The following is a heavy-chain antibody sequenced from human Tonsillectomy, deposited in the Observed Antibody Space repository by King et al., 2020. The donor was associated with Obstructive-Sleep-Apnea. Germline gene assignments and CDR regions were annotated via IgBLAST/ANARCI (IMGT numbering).Heavy chain of an antibody. V-gene: IGHV3-33*01. CDR1: GFTFSSYG. D-gene: IGHD5-12*01. Sequence: VQLVESGGGVVQPGRSLRLSCAASGFTFSSYGMHWVRQAPGKWLEWVAVIWYDGSNKYYADSVKGRFTISRDNSKNTLYLQMNSLRAEDTAVYYCARESISVIVAVAFDIWGQGTMVTVSS. CDR2: IWYDGSNK. J-gene: IGHJ3*02. CDR3: ARESISVIVAVAFDI.